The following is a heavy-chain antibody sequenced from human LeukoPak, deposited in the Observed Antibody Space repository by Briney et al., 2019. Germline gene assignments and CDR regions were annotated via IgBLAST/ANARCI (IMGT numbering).Heavy chain of an antibody. D-gene: IGHD3-10*01. Sequence: SETLSLTCTVSGGSISSSSYYWGWIRQPPGKGLEWIGSIYYSGSTYYNPSLKSRVTISVDTSKNQFSLKLSSVTAADTAVYYCARDSYYYGSGSHDPWGQGTLVTVSS. J-gene: IGHJ5*02. CDR2: IYYSGST. V-gene: IGHV4-39*02. CDR1: GGSISSSSYY. CDR3: ARDSYYYGSGSHDP.